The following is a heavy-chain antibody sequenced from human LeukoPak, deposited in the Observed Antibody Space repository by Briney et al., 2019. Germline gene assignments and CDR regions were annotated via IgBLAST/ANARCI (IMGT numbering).Heavy chain of an antibody. CDR1: GFTFSSYE. V-gene: IGHV3-48*03. D-gene: IGHD6-13*01. CDR3: ARTHSFIAAASAEYFQH. CDR2: ISSSGSTI. J-gene: IGHJ1*01. Sequence: PGGSLRLSCAASGFTFSSYEMNWVRQAPGKGLEWVSYISSSGSTIYYADSVKGRFTISRDNAKNSLYLQMNSLRAEDTAVYYCARTHSFIAAASAEYFQHWGQGTLVTVSS.